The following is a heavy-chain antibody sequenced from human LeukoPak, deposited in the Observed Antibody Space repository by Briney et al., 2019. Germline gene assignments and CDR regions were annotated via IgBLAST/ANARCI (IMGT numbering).Heavy chain of an antibody. Sequence: GGSLTLSCAASGFSFSNSWMTWVRQSPGKGLEWVANMNQDGSATYHVDSAKGRFTISRDNARNSLYLQMNSLRAEDTAVYYCARDPAYGALDYWGQGTLVTVSS. CDR2: MNQDGSAT. CDR3: ARDPAYGALDY. V-gene: IGHV3-7*01. J-gene: IGHJ4*02. D-gene: IGHD4-17*01. CDR1: GFSFSNSW.